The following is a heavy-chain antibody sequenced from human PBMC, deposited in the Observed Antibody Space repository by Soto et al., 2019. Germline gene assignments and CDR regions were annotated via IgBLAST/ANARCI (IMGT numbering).Heavy chain of an antibody. J-gene: IGHJ6*02. CDR1: VFTVGSHA. Sequence: GESQRRSFAASVFTVGSHAMSLVRPAQVEMLEWVSSISGGGYGTYYGGSVKGRFSICSDSSSSTLYLQMDNLRGEDTAVYFCTRSRRSILMVYGFGGMDGWRQGTTGVVSS. D-gene: IGHD2-8*01. V-gene: IGHV3-23*01. CDR3: TRSRRSILMVYGFGGMDG. CDR2: ISGGGYGT.